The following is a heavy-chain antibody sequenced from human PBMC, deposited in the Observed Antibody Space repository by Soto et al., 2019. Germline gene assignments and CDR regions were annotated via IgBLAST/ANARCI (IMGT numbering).Heavy chain of an antibody. V-gene: IGHV3-21*01. D-gene: IGHD3-22*01. CDR2: ISSSSSYI. Sequence: VGSLRLSCAASGFTFSSYSMNWVRQAPGKGLEWVSSISSSSSYIYYADSVKGRFTISRDNAKNSLYLQMNSLRAEDTAVYYCARDLTMIVVYWGQGTLVTVSS. CDR3: ARDLTMIVVY. CDR1: GFTFSSYS. J-gene: IGHJ4*02.